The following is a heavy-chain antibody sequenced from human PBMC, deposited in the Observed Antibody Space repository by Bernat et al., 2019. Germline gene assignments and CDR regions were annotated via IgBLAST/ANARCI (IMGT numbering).Heavy chain of an antibody. J-gene: IGHJ4*02. CDR1: GFTFTCCS. D-gene: IGHD3-10*01. V-gene: IGHV3-21*01. Sequence: EVQLVESGGGLVKPGGSLTLSCAASGFTFTCCSMNWVRQAPGKGLEWVSSISSSGTYIYYPDSVKGRFTITRDNARNSLYLQMNSLGADDTDVYYCARGSGNYGHYYFDSWGQGTLVTVSS. CDR2: ISSSGTYI. CDR3: ARGSGNYGHYYFDS.